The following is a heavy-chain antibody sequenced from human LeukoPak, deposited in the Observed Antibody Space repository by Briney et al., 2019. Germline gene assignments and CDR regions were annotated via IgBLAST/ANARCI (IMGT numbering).Heavy chain of an antibody. CDR1: GFTFSSYG. CDR3: ARAYTTYYYDSSGSSYFDY. V-gene: IGHV3-30*03. CDR2: ISYDGSNK. J-gene: IGHJ4*02. D-gene: IGHD3-22*01. Sequence: PGRSLRLSCAASGFTFSSYGMHWVRQAPGKGLEWVAVISYDGSNKYYADSVKGRFTISRDNSKNTLYLQMNSLRAEDTAVYYCARAYTTYYYDSSGSSYFDYWGQGTLVTVSS.